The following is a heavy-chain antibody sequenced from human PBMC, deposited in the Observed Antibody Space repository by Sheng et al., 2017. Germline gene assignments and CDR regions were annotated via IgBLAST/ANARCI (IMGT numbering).Heavy chain of an antibody. CDR1: GGSVSSGSYY. J-gene: IGHJ6*02. D-gene: IGHD3-22*01. CDR2: IYYSGST. Sequence: QVQLQESGPGLVKPSETLSLTCTVSGGSVSSGSYYWSWIRQPPGKGLEWIGYIYYSGSTNYNPSLKSRVTISVDTSKNQFSLKLSSVTAADTAVYYCARAVEETPYYYDSSGYYGVGGMDVWGQGTTVTVSS. V-gene: IGHV4-61*01. CDR3: ARAVEETPYYYDSSGYYGVGGMDV.